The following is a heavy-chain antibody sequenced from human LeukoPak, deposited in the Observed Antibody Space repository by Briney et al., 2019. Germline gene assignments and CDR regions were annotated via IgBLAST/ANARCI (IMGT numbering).Heavy chain of an antibody. D-gene: IGHD2-8*01. J-gene: IGHJ4*02. V-gene: IGHV4-34*01. CDR1: GGSFSGYY. Sequence: SETLSLTCAVYGGSFSGYYWSWIRQPPGKGLEWIGEINHSGSTNYNPSLKSRVTISVDTSKNQCSLKLSSVTAADTPVYYWATANGPNFDYWGQGTLVTVSS. CDR2: INHSGST. CDR3: ATANGPNFDY.